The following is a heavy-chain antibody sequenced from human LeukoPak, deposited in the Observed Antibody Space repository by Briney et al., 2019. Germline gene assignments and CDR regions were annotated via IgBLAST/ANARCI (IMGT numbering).Heavy chain of an antibody. CDR2: INPNSGGT. CDR3: ARIWALAAAGGGANTFDY. J-gene: IGHJ4*02. Sequence: ASVKVSCKASGYTFTGYYMHWVRQAPGQGLEWMGWINPNSGGTNYAQKFQGRVTMTRDTSISTAYMELSRLRSDDTAVYYCARIWALAAAGGGANTFDYWGQGTLVTASS. CDR1: GYTFTGYY. D-gene: IGHD6-13*01. V-gene: IGHV1-2*02.